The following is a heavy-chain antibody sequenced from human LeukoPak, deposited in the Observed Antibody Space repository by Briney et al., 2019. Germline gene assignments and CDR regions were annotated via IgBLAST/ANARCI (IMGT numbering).Heavy chain of an antibody. CDR3: ARRGWYDFWSGHKIRWCFDY. V-gene: IGHV4-38-2*02. Sequence: SETLSLTCTVSGYSISSGYYWGWIRQPPGKGLEWIGSIYHSGSTYYNPSLKSRVTISVDTSKNQFSLKLSSVTAADTAVYYCARRGWYDFWSGHKIRWCFDYWGQGTLVTVSS. J-gene: IGHJ4*02. D-gene: IGHD3-3*01. CDR2: IYHSGST. CDR1: GYSISSGYY.